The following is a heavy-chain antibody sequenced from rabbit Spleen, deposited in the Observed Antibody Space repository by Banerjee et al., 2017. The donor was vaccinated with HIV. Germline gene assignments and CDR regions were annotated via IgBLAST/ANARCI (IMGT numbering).Heavy chain of an antibody. Sequence: QEQLVESGGGLVKPEGSLKLSCKASGFSFSNNAVMCWVRQAPGKGLEWIVCINAVTGKGIGGSWAKGRFAFTKTTPCTVTLQVTRLRAADTASVFCARELTGIIGWNFGWWGPGTLVTGS. J-gene: IGHJ4*01. CDR1: GFSFSNNAV. CDR2: INAVTGKG. CDR3: ARELTGIIGWNFGW. V-gene: IGHV1S45*01. D-gene: IGHD1-1*01.